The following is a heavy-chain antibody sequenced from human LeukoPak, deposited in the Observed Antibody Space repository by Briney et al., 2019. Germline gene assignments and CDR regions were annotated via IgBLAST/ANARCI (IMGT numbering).Heavy chain of an antibody. CDR3: ARGRIAVAGTPGWFDP. CDR2: IYYSGST. Sequence: SETLSLTCTVSGGSISSSSYYWGWIRQPPGKGLEWIGSIYYSGSTYYNPSLKSRVTISVDTSKNQFSLKLSSVTAADTAVYYCARGRIAVAGTPGWFDPWGQGTLVTVSS. V-gene: IGHV4-39*07. D-gene: IGHD6-19*01. CDR1: GGSISSSSYY. J-gene: IGHJ5*02.